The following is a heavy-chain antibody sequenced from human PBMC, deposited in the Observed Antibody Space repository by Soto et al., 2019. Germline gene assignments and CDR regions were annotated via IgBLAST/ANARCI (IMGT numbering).Heavy chain of an antibody. D-gene: IGHD2-2*01. J-gene: IGHJ5*02. V-gene: IGHV4-61*01. CDR3: ERYCSSVTCYGFDP. Sequence: SETLSLTCTVSGGSVSSVSYYWSCIRQPPGKGLEWICYIYYSGSTNYNPSLKSRFTMSVDTSKNKFSLKLSSVTAADTAVYYCERYCSSVTCYGFDPWGQGTLVPVYS. CDR1: GGSVSSVSYY. CDR2: IYYSGST.